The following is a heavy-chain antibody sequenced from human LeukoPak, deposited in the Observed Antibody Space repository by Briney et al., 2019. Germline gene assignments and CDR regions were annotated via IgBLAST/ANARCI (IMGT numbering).Heavy chain of an antibody. V-gene: IGHV1-18*01. CDR3: ARQGYSGHSQGAADY. D-gene: IGHD4-23*01. CDR1: GYTFTIYG. J-gene: IGHJ4*02. CDR2: ISAYNGNT. Sequence: ASATVSFKASGYTFTIYGISWVRQAPGQGLEWMGWISAYNGNTNYAQRFQGRVAMTTDTSTSTAHMELRSLRSDDPAVYYCARQGYSGHSQGAADYWGQGTLVTVSS.